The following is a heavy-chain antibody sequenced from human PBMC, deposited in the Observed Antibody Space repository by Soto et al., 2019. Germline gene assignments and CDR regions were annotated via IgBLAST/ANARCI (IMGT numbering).Heavy chain of an antibody. Sequence: LRLSCVASGFTFSSYSMNWVRQAPGKGLEWLSSISTTSNFIYYADSVKGRFTISRDNAKSSLYLQMNSLRAEDTAVYSCARDRCSGGSCYSVDSWGQGTLVTVPS. J-gene: IGHJ4*02. CDR2: ISTTSNFI. V-gene: IGHV3-21*01. CDR3: ARDRCSGGSCYSVDS. CDR1: GFTFSSYS. D-gene: IGHD2-15*01.